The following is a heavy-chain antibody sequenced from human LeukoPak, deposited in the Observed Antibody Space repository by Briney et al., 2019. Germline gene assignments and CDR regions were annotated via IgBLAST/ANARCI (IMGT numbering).Heavy chain of an antibody. J-gene: IGHJ6*03. CDR1: GGSISSYY. V-gene: IGHV4-59*01. CDR3: ARAGGLLWFGAPYYYYYMDV. CDR2: IYYSGST. Sequence: PSETLSLTCTVSGGSISSYYWSWIRQPPGKGLEWIGYIYYSGSTNYNPSLKSRVTISVDTSKNQFSLKLSSVTAADTAVYYCARAGGLLWFGAPYYYYYMDVWGKGTTVTISS. D-gene: IGHD3-10*01.